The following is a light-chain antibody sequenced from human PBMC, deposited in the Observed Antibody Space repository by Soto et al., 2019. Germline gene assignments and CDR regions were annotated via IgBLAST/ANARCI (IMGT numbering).Light chain of an antibody. CDR3: CSYAGSSTV. J-gene: IGLJ1*01. V-gene: IGLV2-23*01. CDR1: SSDVGSYNL. Sequence: QSVLTQPASMSGSPGQSITISCTGTSSDVGSYNLVSWYQRHPGKAPKLMIYEGSKRPSGVSNRFSGSKSGNTASLTISGLQAEDEADYYCCSYAGSSTVFGTGTKVTVL. CDR2: EGS.